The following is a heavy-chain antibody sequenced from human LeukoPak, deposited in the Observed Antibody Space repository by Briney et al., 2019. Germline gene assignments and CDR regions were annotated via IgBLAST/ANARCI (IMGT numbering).Heavy chain of an antibody. D-gene: IGHD3-22*01. Sequence: ASVKVSCKASGYTFTGYYMHWLRQAPGQGLEWMGRINPNSGGTNYAQKFQGRVTMTRDTSISTAYMELSRLRSDDTAVYYCARDNDSSGYYNPIDYWGQGTLVTVSS. CDR3: ARDNDSSGYYNPIDY. V-gene: IGHV1-2*06. CDR1: GYTFTGYY. CDR2: INPNSGGT. J-gene: IGHJ4*02.